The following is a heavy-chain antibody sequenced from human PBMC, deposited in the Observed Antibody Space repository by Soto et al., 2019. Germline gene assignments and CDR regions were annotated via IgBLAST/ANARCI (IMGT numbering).Heavy chain of an antibody. CDR2: ISSSSSYT. J-gene: IGHJ4*02. V-gene: IGHV3-11*06. Sequence: PGGSLRLSCAASGFTFSDYYMSWIRQAPGKGLEWVSYISSSSSYTNYADSVKGRFTISRDNAKNSLYLQMNSLRAEDTAVYYCARNGLSGYCSSTSCPRVREQDHWGQGTLVTVSS. CDR1: GFTFSDYY. CDR3: ARNGLSGYCSSTSCPRVREQDH. D-gene: IGHD2-2*01.